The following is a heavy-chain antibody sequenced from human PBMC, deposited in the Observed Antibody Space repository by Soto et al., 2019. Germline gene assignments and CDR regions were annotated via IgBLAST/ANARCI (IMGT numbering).Heavy chain of an antibody. V-gene: IGHV3-48*02. D-gene: IGHD6-19*01. CDR2: ISSSTHTI. Sequence: EGQLVESGGGLVQPGGSLRLSCAASGFRFSNYSMNWVRRAPGKGLEWVSYISSSTHTIYDADSVKGRFTISRDNARNSLYLQMNSLRDEDTAVYDCARGPQWLAVRYYYGMDVWGQGTTVTVSS. CDR1: GFRFSNYS. J-gene: IGHJ6*02. CDR3: ARGPQWLAVRYYYGMDV.